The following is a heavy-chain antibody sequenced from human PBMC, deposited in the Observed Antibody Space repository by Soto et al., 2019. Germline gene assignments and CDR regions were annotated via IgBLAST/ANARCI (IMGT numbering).Heavy chain of an antibody. CDR3: AKEGTDNISTLGYFQH. V-gene: IGHV3-23*01. D-gene: IGHD2-2*01. CDR1: GFTFTTYA. J-gene: IGHJ1*01. Sequence: EVQLLESGGGLLQPGGSLRLSCATSGFTFTTYAMSWVRQAPGKGLEWVSTIRGGGGGTYNADSVKGRFTISRDNSNNQVFQQMNSLRAEVTAVYYCAKEGTDNISTLGYFQHWGPGTLVIVSS. CDR2: IRGGGGGT.